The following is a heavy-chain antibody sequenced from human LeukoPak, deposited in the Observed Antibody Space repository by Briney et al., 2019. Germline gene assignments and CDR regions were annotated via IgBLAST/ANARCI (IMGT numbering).Heavy chain of an antibody. J-gene: IGHJ4*02. V-gene: IGHV3-30*04. D-gene: IGHD1-26*01. CDR1: GFTFSSYT. Sequence: GGSLRLSCAASGFTFSSYTIHWVRRAPGKGLEWVAVISYDERNEFYTDSVKGRFTISRDNSKNTLYLQMNSLRAEDTAVYYCATLVGAAFDYWGQGTLVTVSS. CDR3: ATLVGAAFDY. CDR2: ISYDERNE.